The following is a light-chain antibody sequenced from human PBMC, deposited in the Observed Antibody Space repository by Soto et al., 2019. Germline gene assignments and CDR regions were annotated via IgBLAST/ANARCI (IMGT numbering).Light chain of an antibody. CDR2: EVS. J-gene: IGLJ2*01. V-gene: IGLV2-23*02. CDR3: CSSESSSITVV. CDR1: SSDVGSYNL. Sequence: QSVLTQPASVSGSPGQSITISCTGTSSDVGSYNLVSWYQQHPGKAPKLMIYEVSKRPSGVSNRFSGSKSGNTASLTISGGQADDEADDYCCSSESSSITVVFGGGTKLTVL.